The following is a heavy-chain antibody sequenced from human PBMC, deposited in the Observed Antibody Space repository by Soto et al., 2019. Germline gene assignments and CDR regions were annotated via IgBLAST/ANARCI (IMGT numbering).Heavy chain of an antibody. CDR3: AKLCSWGFGVVITTFDY. CDR1: GFTFSSYA. V-gene: IGHV3-23*01. D-gene: IGHD3-3*01. CDR2: ISGSGGST. J-gene: IGHJ4*02. Sequence: HPGGSLRLSCAASGFTFSSYAMSWVRQAPGKGLEWVSAISGSGGSTYYADSVKGRFTFSRDNSKNTLYLQMNSLRAEDTAVYYCAKLCSWGFGVVITTFDYWGQGTLVTVSS.